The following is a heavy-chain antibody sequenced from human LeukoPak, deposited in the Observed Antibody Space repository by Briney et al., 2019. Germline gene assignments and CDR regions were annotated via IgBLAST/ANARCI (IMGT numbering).Heavy chain of an antibody. Sequence: PSETLSLTCTVSGYSISSSSYYWGWIRQPPGKGLEWIGSIYYSGSTYYNPSLKSRVTISVDTSKNQFSLKLSSVTAADTAVYYCARAWSYSGWSPYALDIWGQGTMVTVSS. CDR3: ARAWSYSGWSPYALDI. V-gene: IGHV4-39*07. J-gene: IGHJ3*02. CDR1: GYSISSSSYY. D-gene: IGHD6-19*01. CDR2: IYYSGST.